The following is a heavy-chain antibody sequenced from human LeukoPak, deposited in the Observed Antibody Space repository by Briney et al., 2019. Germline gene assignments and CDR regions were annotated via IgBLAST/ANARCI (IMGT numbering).Heavy chain of an antibody. CDR2: ISGSGGSI. Sequence: PGGSLRLSCEASGFTFSSYAMSWVRQAPGTGLEWVSAISGSGGSIYYADSVKRRFTISKDSSNNTVYLQMNNLRDEDTALYYCAKDPVYSTSQRYFDYWGEGTLVTVSS. CDR1: GFTFSSYA. D-gene: IGHD6-13*01. J-gene: IGHJ4*02. CDR3: AKDPVYSTSQRYFDY. V-gene: IGHV3-23*01.